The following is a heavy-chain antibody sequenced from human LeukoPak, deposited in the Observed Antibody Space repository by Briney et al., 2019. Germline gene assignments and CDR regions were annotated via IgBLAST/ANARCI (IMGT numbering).Heavy chain of an antibody. CDR3: ARGASGHSSNWNFPYYYYYMDV. CDR1: GFTASSNE. J-gene: IGHJ6*03. CDR2: ISGGNT. D-gene: IGHD1-1*01. Sequence: PGGSLRLSCAASGFTASSNEMSWVRQAPGKGLEWVSSISGGNTYYADSRKGRFTISRDNAKNSLYLQMNSLRDDDTAMYYCARGASGHSSNWNFPYYYYYMDVWGKGTTVTISS. V-gene: IGHV3-38-3*01.